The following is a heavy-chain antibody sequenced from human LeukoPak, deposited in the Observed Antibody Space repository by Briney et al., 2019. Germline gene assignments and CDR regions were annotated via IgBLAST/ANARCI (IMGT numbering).Heavy chain of an antibody. Sequence: SETLSLTCTVSGGSISSSSYYWGWIRQPPGKGLEWIGSIYYSGSTYYNPSLKSRITISVDTSKNQFSLKLSSVTAADTAVYYCASSLVEMATIDYWGQGTLVTVSS. V-gene: IGHV4-39*07. CDR1: GGSISSSSYY. D-gene: IGHD5-24*01. CDR3: ASSLVEMATIDY. J-gene: IGHJ4*02. CDR2: IYYSGST.